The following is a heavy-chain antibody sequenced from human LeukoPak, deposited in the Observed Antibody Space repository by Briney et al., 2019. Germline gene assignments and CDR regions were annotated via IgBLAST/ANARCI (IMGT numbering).Heavy chain of an antibody. Sequence: ASVKVSCKASGYTFTNYGITWVRQAPGRGLEWMGWISVYNGNTNYAQKLQGRVTMTTDTSTSTAYMELRSLRSDATAVYYCARGCSSSTSCYWSWFDPWGQGTLVTVSS. D-gene: IGHD2-2*01. J-gene: IGHJ5*02. CDR3: ARGCSSSTSCYWSWFDP. CDR1: GYTFTNYG. CDR2: ISVYNGNT. V-gene: IGHV1-18*01.